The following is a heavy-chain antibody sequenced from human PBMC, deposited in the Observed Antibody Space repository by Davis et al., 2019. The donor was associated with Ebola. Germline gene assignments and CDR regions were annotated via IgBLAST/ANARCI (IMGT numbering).Heavy chain of an antibody. D-gene: IGHD6-19*01. Sequence: GESLKISCAASGFTFSSYSMNWVRQAPGKGLEWVSGINWNGGSSGYADSVKGRFTISRDNSKNTLYLQMNSLRVEDTAVYYCAKGGSGWPSDYSYGMGVWGKGTTVTVSS. V-gene: IGHV3-20*04. CDR2: INWNGGSS. J-gene: IGHJ6*04. CDR3: AKGGSGWPSDYSYGMGV. CDR1: GFTFSSYS.